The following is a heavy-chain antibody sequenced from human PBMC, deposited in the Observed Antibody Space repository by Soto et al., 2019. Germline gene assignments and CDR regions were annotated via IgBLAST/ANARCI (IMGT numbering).Heavy chain of an antibody. CDR1: GGSISSSSYY. V-gene: IGHV4-39*01. Sequence: SETLSLTCTVSGGSISSSSYYWGWIRQPPGKGLEWIGSIYYSGSTYYNPSLKSRVTISVDTSKNQFSLKLSSVTAADTAVYYCARHRAWRIHYYYYGMDVWGQGTTVTVSS. CDR3: ARHRAWRIHYYYYGMDV. CDR2: IYYSGST. D-gene: IGHD5-12*01. J-gene: IGHJ6*02.